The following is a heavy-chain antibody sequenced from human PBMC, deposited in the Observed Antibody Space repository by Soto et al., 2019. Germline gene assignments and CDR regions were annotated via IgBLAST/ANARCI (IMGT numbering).Heavy chain of an antibody. V-gene: IGHV4-59*11. CDR2: IYYDGTT. D-gene: IGHD2-15*01. CDR1: GISIRDQY. Sequence: SETLSLTCTVSGISIRDQYWSWSRQPPGKGLEWIGFIYYDGTTNYNPSLKSRVTISVDTSKSQFSLKLSSVTAADTAVYYCARGGAGSKYFDYWGQGTLVTVSS. J-gene: IGHJ4*02. CDR3: ARGGAGSKYFDY.